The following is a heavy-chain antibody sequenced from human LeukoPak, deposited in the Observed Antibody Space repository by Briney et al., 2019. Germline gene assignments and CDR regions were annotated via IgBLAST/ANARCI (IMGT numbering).Heavy chain of an antibody. CDR3: ARAQTYYGSGSYLY. Sequence: GGSLRLSCAASGFTFGNYAMFWVRQAPGKGLEWVSYISSSSSTVYYADSLKGRFTISRDNAKNSLYLQMNSLRDEDTAVYYCARAQTYYGSGSYLYWGQGTLVTVSS. CDR2: ISSSSSTV. J-gene: IGHJ4*02. D-gene: IGHD3-10*01. V-gene: IGHV3-48*02. CDR1: GFTFGNYA.